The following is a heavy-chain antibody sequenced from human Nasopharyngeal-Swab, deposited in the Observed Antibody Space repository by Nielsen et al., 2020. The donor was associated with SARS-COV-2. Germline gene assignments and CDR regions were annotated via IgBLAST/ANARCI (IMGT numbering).Heavy chain of an antibody. V-gene: IGHV3-7*01. CDR3: ARDHLMTVTIPYYYYGMDV. CDR1: GFTFGSYW. J-gene: IGHJ6*02. CDR2: VKQDGSAI. Sequence: GESLKISCAASGFTFGSYWMNWVRLAPVNRLEWVATVKQDGSAIYHVDSLKGRFTISRDNAKNSLYLQMNSLRAEDTAVYYCARDHLMTVTIPYYYYGMDVWGQGTTVTVSS. D-gene: IGHD4-11*01.